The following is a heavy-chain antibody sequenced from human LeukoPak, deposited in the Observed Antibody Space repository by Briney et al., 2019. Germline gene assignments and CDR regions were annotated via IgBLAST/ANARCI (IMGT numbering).Heavy chain of an antibody. CDR3: ARSGGYYYDAFDI. CDR1: GFTFSSYW. Sequence: GGSLRLSCAASGFTFSSYWMSWVRQAPGKGLEWVANIKQDGSEKYYVDSVKGRFTISRDNAKNSLYLQMNSLRAEDTAVYYCARSGGYYYDAFDIWGQGTMVTVSS. CDR2: IKQDGSEK. J-gene: IGHJ3*02. V-gene: IGHV3-7*01. D-gene: IGHD1-26*01.